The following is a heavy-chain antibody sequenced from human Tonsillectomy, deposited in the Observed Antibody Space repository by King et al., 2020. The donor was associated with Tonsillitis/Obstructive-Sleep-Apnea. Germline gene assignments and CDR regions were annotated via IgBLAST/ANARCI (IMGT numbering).Heavy chain of an antibody. V-gene: IGHV3-64*01. D-gene: IGHD6-19*01. CDR3: ARDYATGMAVAGMGLSYYYYLMDV. CDR1: GFTFSSYA. Sequence: VQLVESGGGLVQPGGSLRLSCAASGFTFSSYAMHWVRQAPGKGLEYVSAISSNGGSTYYTNSVKGRFTISRDNSKNTLYLQMGSLRAEDMAVYYCARDYATGMAVAGMGLSYYYYLMDVWGQGTTVTVSS. J-gene: IGHJ6*02. CDR2: ISSNGGST.